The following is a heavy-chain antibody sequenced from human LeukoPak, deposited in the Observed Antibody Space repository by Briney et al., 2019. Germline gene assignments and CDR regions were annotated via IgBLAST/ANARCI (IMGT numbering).Heavy chain of an antibody. Sequence: PGGSLRLSCAASGFTFSDYWIHWVRQAPGKGLVWVSRTNTDGSITNYADSVKGRFSISRDNAKNTLYLQMSSLRAEDTAVYYCARDRGPRTGFMVREAYDYWGQGTLVTVS. CDR1: GFTFSDYW. CDR2: TNTDGSIT. D-gene: IGHD3-10*01. J-gene: IGHJ4*02. CDR3: ARDRGPRTGFMVREAYDY. V-gene: IGHV3-74*01.